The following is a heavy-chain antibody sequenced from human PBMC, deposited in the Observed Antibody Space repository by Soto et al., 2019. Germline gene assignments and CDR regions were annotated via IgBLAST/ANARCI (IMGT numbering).Heavy chain of an antibody. J-gene: IGHJ4*02. CDR3: AREMNYYDTSGDSYFDY. Sequence: QVQLQESGPGLVKPSQTLSLTCTVSGGSISSGTYHWTWIRQHPEKGLEWIGYIYYSGCTYYNPSLKSRVTISVDTSKNQFSLRLSSVTAADTAVYYCAREMNYYDTSGDSYFDYWGQGTLVTVSS. CDR2: IYYSGCT. V-gene: IGHV4-31*03. D-gene: IGHD3-22*01. CDR1: GGSISSGTYH.